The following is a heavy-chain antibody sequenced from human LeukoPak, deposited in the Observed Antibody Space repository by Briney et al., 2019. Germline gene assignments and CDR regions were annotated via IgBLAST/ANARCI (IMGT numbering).Heavy chain of an antibody. CDR2: IYYSGST. J-gene: IGHJ5*02. Sequence: SETLSLTCTVSGGSISSSSYYWGWIRQPPGKGLEWIGSIYYSGSTYYNPSLKSRVTISVDTSKNQFSLKLSSVTAADTAVYYCASFPRKGIFGVVTNWFDPWGQGTLVTVSS. D-gene: IGHD3-3*01. V-gene: IGHV4-39*01. CDR1: GGSISSSSYY. CDR3: ASFPRKGIFGVVTNWFDP.